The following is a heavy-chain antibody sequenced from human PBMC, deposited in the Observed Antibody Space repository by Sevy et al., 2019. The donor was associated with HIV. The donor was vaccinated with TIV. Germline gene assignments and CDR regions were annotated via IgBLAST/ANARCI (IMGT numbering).Heavy chain of an antibody. V-gene: IGHV3-23*01. CDR3: AREGCTKPHDY. D-gene: IGHD2-8*01. J-gene: IGHJ4*02. Sequence: GGSLRLSCVASGFNFNIHSMSWVRQAPGKRLEWVSTLSFGCGRINHADSVQGRFTMSRDDSKKTVYLEMNSLGPEDTAVYYCAREGCTKPHDYWGQGTLVTVSS. CDR2: LSFGCGRI. CDR1: GFNFNIHS.